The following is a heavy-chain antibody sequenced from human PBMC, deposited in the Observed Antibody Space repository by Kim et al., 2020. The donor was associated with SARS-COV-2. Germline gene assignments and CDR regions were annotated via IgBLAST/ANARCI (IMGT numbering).Heavy chain of an antibody. D-gene: IGHD4-17*01. CDR1: GGSFSGYY. V-gene: IGHV4-34*01. CDR2: INHSGST. J-gene: IGHJ6*02. CDR3: ARGSVQGGMDV. Sequence: SETLSLTCAVYGGSFSGYYWSWIRQPPEKGLEWIGEINHSGSTNYNPSLKSRVTISVDTSKNQFSLKLSSVTAADTAVYYCARGSVQGGMDVWGQGTTVTVSS.